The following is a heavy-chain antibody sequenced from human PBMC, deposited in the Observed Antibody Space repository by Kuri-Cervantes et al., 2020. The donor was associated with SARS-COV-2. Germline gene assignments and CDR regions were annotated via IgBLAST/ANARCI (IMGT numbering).Heavy chain of an antibody. Sequence: ETLSLTCAASGFTFSSYAMSWVRQAPGKGLEWVSAISGSGGSTYYADPVKGRFTISRDNSKNTLYLQMNSLRAEDTAVYYCAREGGYYYDSSGYSTGDAFDIWGQGTMVTVSS. D-gene: IGHD3-22*01. CDR1: GFTFSSYA. V-gene: IGHV3-23*01. CDR3: AREGGYYYDSSGYSTGDAFDI. J-gene: IGHJ3*02. CDR2: ISGSGGST.